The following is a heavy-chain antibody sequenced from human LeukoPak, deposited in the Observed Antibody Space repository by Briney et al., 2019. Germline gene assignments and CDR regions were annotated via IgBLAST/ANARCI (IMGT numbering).Heavy chain of an antibody. V-gene: IGHV3-21*06. CDR2: ITSTSNHI. D-gene: IGHD4-23*01. Sequence: GGSLRLSCAASGFNFNIYSMDWVRQAPGKGLEWVSSITSTSNHIYYADSVKGRFTISRDNAKNSLYLQMNSLRDEDTAVYYCARGLRWDFDYWGQGTLVTVSS. CDR1: GFNFNIYS. J-gene: IGHJ4*02. CDR3: ARGLRWDFDY.